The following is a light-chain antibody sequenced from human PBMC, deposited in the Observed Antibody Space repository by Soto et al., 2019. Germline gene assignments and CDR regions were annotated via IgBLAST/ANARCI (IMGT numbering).Light chain of an antibody. CDR1: QSVKTY. CDR3: QQYGDSPRT. Sequence: ETVLTQSPATLSLSPGERATLSCRASQSVKTYLAWYQQKPGQVPRLLIYDASNRATGIPARFSGSGSGTDFTLTISSLAPEDFAVYYCQQYGDSPRTFGQGTRLETK. J-gene: IGKJ5*01. V-gene: IGKV3-11*01. CDR2: DAS.